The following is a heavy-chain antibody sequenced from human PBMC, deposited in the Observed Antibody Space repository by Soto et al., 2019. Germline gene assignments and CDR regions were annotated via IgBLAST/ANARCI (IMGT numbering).Heavy chain of an antibody. V-gene: IGHV2-5*02. CDR2: IYWDDDN. CDR3: AHRDRASGGLFDH. J-gene: IGHJ4*02. Sequence: QITLKESGPTLVKPTQTLTLTCTFSGFSLSTSGVAVGWIRQSPGKALEWLSVIYWDDDNRSSPSLRNRLTTTKDTPKNQVVPTITNLDPVDTATYCCAHRDRASGGLFDHWGQGILVTVSS. D-gene: IGHD3-10*01. CDR1: GFSLSTSGVA.